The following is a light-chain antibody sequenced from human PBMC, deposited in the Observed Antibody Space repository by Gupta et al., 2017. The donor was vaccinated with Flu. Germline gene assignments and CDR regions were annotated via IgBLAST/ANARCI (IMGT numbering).Light chain of an antibody. CDR3: QQCNNWART. CDR1: QSVSDS. Sequence: EVVLTQSPAALSLSRGGRATLSCRASQSVSDSLAWYQQRPGQAPRLLIYDASNRATGIPARFSGSGSGTDFTLTISSLEPEDFAVYYCQQCNNWARTFGQGTRVEIK. V-gene: IGKV3-11*01. J-gene: IGKJ1*01. CDR2: DAS.